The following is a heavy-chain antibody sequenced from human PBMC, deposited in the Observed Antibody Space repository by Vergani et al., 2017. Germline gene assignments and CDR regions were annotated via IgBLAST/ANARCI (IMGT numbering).Heavy chain of an antibody. CDR3: AKDDSSSERFLDS. CDR2: INNRGVAK. Sequence: EVQLLESGGGLVQPGGSLRLSCEAFAFKFYSYTMTWVRQAPGKGLEWVSFINNRGVAKYYADAVKGRFIISRDNSKNMLYLQMNSLRVEDTAIYYCAKDDSSSERFLDSWGQGSLVTVSS. D-gene: IGHD6-13*01. CDR1: AFKFYSYT. J-gene: IGHJ4*02. V-gene: IGHV3-23*01.